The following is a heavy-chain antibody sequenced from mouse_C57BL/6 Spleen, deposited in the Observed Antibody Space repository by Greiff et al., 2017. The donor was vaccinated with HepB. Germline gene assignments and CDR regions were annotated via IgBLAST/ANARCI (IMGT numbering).Heavy chain of an antibody. J-gene: IGHJ2*01. D-gene: IGHD3-2*02. CDR2: IYPGSGNT. V-gene: IGHV1-76*01. CDR1: GYTFTDYY. CDR3: ARERLRLDYFDY. Sequence: VQLQQSGAELVRPGASVKLSCKASGYTFTDYYINWVKQRPGQGLEWIARIYPGSGNTYYNEKFKGKATLTAEKSSSTAYMQLSSLTSEDAAVYFCARERLRLDYFDYWGQGTTLTVSS.